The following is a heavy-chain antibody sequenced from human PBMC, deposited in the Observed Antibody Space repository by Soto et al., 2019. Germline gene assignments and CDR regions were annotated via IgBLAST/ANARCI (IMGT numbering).Heavy chain of an antibody. J-gene: IGHJ5*01. CDR1: GYTSADFG. Sequence: ASVKVSCKASGYTSADFGISWVRQAPGQGLEWMGWVSGNNGASNPAPKVQGRITMTLDTSTGVSYMALRSLRSDDTAIYYCVRDQKYFRVHGNLFDPCGQGTLVTVFS. CDR3: VRDQKYFRVHGNLFDP. V-gene: IGHV1-18*04. CDR2: VSGNNGAS. D-gene: IGHD1-1*01.